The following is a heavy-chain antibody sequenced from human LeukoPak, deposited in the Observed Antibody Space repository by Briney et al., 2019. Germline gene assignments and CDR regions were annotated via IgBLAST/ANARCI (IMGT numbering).Heavy chain of an antibody. CDR3: ARDKGLYQLLFGIDY. CDR2: ISSSSSNI. V-gene: IGHV3-21*01. J-gene: IGHJ4*02. D-gene: IGHD2-2*01. CDR1: GFTFSSYS. Sequence: PGGSLRLSCAASGFTFSSYSMNWVRQAPGKGLEWVSSISSSSSNIYYADSVKGRFTITRDNAKNSLYLQMNSLRAEDTAVYYCARDKGLYQLLFGIDYWGQGTLVTVSS.